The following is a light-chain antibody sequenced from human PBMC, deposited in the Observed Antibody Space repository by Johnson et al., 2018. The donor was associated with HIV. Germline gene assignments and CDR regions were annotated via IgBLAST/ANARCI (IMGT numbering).Light chain of an antibody. CDR2: ENN. V-gene: IGLV1-51*02. J-gene: IGLJ1*01. CDR1: SSNIGNNY. Sequence: SVLTQPPSVSAAPGQKVSISCSGSSSNIGNNYVSWYQQLPGTAPKLLIYENNKRPSGIPDRFSGSKSGTSATLGITGLQHGDEADDYCGTWDSSLSAAGVFGTGTKVTVL. CDR3: GTWDSSLSAAGV.